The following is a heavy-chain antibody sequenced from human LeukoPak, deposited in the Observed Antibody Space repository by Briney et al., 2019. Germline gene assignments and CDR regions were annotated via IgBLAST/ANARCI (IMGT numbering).Heavy chain of an antibody. J-gene: IGHJ5*02. Sequence: ASVKVSCKASGYTFTSYDINWVRQATGQGLEWMGWMNPNSGNTGYARKFQGRVTMTRNTSISTAYMELSSLRSEDTAVYYCASTRARGGNWFDPWGQGTLVTVSS. CDR1: GYTFTSYD. CDR3: ASTRARGGNWFDP. D-gene: IGHD3-10*01. V-gene: IGHV1-8*01. CDR2: MNPNSGNT.